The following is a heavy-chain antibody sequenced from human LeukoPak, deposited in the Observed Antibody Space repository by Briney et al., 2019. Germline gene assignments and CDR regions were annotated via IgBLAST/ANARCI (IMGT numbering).Heavy chain of an antibody. V-gene: IGHV3-23*01. D-gene: IGHD2-2*01. J-gene: IGHJ1*01. Sequence: GGSLRLSCAASGFTFSSYAMHWVRQAPGKGLEWVSAISGSGGSTYYADSVKGRSTISRDNSKNTLYLQMNSLRAEDTAVYYCAKDDIVVVPAAYFQHWGQGTLVTVSS. CDR2: ISGSGGST. CDR1: GFTFSSYA. CDR3: AKDDIVVVPAAYFQH.